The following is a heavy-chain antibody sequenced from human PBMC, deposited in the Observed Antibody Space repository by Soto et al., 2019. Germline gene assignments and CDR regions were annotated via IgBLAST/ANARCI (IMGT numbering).Heavy chain of an antibody. D-gene: IGHD1-1*01. CDR2: SYPGDSDT. V-gene: IGHV5-51*01. CDR1: GYSFTSYW. J-gene: IGHJ4*02. CDR3: ATLRYNRNDVFDY. Sequence: PGESLEISCKGSGYSFTSYWIGWVRQGHGKELEWRRKSYPGDSDTKYSPSLQGKVTISADKSISTAYLQRSSLKAADTAMYYCATLRYNRNDVFDYWGQGTLVTVSS.